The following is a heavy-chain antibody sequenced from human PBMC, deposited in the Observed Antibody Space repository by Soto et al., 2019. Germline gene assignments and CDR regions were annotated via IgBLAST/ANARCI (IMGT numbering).Heavy chain of an antibody. Sequence: SETLSLTCAVSGGSISSNNWRNWVRQPPGKGLEWIGEIHHSGSTNYNPSLKSRVTISVDKSKNQFSLKLNSVTAADTAVYYCARARKYCSSSSCYLDPWGQGTLVTVSS. J-gene: IGHJ5*02. CDR3: ARARKYCSSSSCYLDP. D-gene: IGHD2-2*01. V-gene: IGHV4-4*02. CDR2: IHHSGST. CDR1: GGSISSNNW.